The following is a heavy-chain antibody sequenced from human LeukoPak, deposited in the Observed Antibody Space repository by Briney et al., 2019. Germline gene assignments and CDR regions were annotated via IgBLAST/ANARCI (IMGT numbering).Heavy chain of an antibody. Sequence: GGSLRLSCAASGFTFSSYEMNWVRQAPGKGLEWASYISSSGNAMYYADSVKGRFTISRDNAKKSVYLQLNSLRADDTAVYYATLSYQGFFDHWGQGTLVTVSS. V-gene: IGHV3-48*03. D-gene: IGHD2-15*01. J-gene: IGHJ4*02. CDR1: GFTFSSYE. CDR3: TLSYQGFFDH. CDR2: ISSSGNAM.